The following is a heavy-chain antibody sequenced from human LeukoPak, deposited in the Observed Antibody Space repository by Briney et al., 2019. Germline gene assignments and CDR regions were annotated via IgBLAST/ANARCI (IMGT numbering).Heavy chain of an antibody. CDR1: GDSISNYY. V-gene: IGHV4-4*07. J-gene: IGHJ6*03. CDR2: FYTSAYI. D-gene: IGHD3-10*01. Sequence: SETLSLTCTVSGDSISNYYWSWIRQPAGKGLEWIGRFYTSAYITYIPSLKSRVTLSVDTSKNRFSLTLTSVTAADTAVYYCANEVRSVPDYYLDVWGKGTTVTVSS. CDR3: ANEVRSVPDYYLDV.